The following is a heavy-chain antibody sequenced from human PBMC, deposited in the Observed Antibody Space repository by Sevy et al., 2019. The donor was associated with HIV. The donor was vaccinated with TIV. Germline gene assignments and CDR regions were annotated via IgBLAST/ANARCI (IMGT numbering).Heavy chain of an antibody. D-gene: IGHD3-22*01. CDR2: ISYDGSNK. CDR3: ARDGAYYYDSSGYYYWGGYFDY. CDR1: GFTFSSYA. J-gene: IGHJ4*02. Sequence: GGSLRLSCAASGFTFSSYAMHWVRQAPGKGLEWVAVISYDGSNKYYADSVKDRFTISRDNSKNTLYLQMNSLRAEDTAVYYCARDGAYYYDSSGYYYWGGYFDYWGQRTLVTVSS. V-gene: IGHV3-30-3*01.